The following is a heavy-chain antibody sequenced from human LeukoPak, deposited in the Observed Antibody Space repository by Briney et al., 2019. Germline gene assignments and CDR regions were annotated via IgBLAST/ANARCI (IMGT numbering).Heavy chain of an antibody. D-gene: IGHD3-22*01. CDR1: GFTVSSNY. Sequence: GGSLRLSCAASGFTVSSNYMSWVRQAPGKGLEWVSVIYSGGSTYYADSVKGRFTISRDNSKNTLYLQMNSLRAEDTAVYYCAGVVHYYDSPGYFDYWGQGTLVTASS. J-gene: IGHJ4*02. CDR3: AGVVHYYDSPGYFDY. CDR2: IYSGGST. V-gene: IGHV3-53*01.